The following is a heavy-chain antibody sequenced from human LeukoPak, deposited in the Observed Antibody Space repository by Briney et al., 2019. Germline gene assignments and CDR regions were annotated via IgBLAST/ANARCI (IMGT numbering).Heavy chain of an antibody. D-gene: IGHD1-26*01. J-gene: IGHJ4*02. V-gene: IGHV1-46*01. Sequence: ASVKVSCKASGYSLTYYYMHWVRQAPGQGLEWMGIINPSGGSTSYAQRVQGRVTMNRDTSTSTVYMELSSLRSEDTAVYYCARKAGGSYRLDYWGQGSLVTVCS. CDR2: INPSGGST. CDR3: ARKAGGSYRLDY. CDR1: GYSLTYYY.